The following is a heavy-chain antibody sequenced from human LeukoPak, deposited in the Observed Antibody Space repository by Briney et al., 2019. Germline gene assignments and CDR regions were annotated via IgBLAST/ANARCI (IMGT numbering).Heavy chain of an antibody. CDR3: AKDKSATTMVRGVIIGPYFDY. Sequence: GGSLRLSCAASGFTFDDYAMHWVRQAPGKGLEWVSGISWNSGSIGYADSVKGRFTISRDNAKNSLYLQMNSRRAEDTALYYCAKDKSATTMVRGVIIGPYFDYWGQGTLVTVSS. D-gene: IGHD3-10*01. CDR1: GFTFDDYA. CDR2: ISWNSGSI. J-gene: IGHJ4*02. V-gene: IGHV3-9*01.